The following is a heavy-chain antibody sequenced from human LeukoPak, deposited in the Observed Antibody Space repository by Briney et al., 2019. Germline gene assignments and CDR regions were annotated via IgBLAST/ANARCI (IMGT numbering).Heavy chain of an antibody. CDR3: ARVGGYCSSTSCYKWEDY. Sequence: SETLSLTCAVSGYSISSGYYWGWIRQPPGKGLEWIGSIYHSGSTYYNPSLKSRVTISVDTSKNQFSLKLSSVTAADTAVYYCARVGGYCSSTSCYKWEDYWGQGTLVTVSS. D-gene: IGHD2-2*02. CDR1: GYSISSGYY. J-gene: IGHJ4*02. V-gene: IGHV4-38-2*01. CDR2: IYHSGST.